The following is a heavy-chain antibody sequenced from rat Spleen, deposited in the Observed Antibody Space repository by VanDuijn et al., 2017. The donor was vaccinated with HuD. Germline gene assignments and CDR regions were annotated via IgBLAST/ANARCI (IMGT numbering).Heavy chain of an antibody. Sequence: EVQLVESGGGLVQPGRSLKLSCVASGFTFNNYWMTWIRQAPGKGLEWVASITNTGGSTYYPDSVKGRFTISRDNAKSTLYRQMNSLRSEDTATYYCTRSTYYGYTLYVMDAWGQGASVTVSS. CDR1: GFTFNNYW. D-gene: IGHD1-9*01. CDR3: TRSTYYGYTLYVMDA. CDR2: ITNTGGST. J-gene: IGHJ4*01. V-gene: IGHV5-31*01.